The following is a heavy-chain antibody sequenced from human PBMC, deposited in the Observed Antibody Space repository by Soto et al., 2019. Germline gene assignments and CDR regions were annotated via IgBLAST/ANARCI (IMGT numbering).Heavy chain of an antibody. CDR1: GFTFSSYD. CDR2: IGTAGDT. D-gene: IGHD2-2*01. V-gene: IGHV3-13*01. CDR3: ARGKLRYCSSTSCQNWFDP. J-gene: IGHJ5*02. Sequence: PGWSLRLSCAASGFTFSSYDMHWVRQATGKGLEWVSAIGTAGDTYYPGSVKGRFTISRENAKNSLYLQMNSLRAGDTAVYYCARGKLRYCSSTSCQNWFDPWGQGTLVTASS.